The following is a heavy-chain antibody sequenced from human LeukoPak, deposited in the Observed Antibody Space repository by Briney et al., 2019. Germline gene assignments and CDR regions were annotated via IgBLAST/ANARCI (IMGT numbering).Heavy chain of an antibody. V-gene: IGHV3-7*01. CDR1: GSGFNFKTSW. Sequence: GGSLRLSCAASGSGFNFKTSWMSWVRQTPGKGLECVANIKQDGSEKYYVDSVKGRFTISRDNAKKLLYLQMDSLRAEDTAVYYCARKTYYYESSDFGWFDFWGQGTLVNVSS. CDR3: ARKTYYYESSDFGWFDF. CDR2: IKQDGSEK. J-gene: IGHJ5*01. D-gene: IGHD3-22*01.